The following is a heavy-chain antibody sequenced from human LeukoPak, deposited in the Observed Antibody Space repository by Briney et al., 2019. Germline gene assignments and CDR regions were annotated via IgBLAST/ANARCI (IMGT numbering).Heavy chain of an antibody. V-gene: IGHV3-7*04. CDR3: ARDGTYTDYDPDFDI. CDR1: GFTFSRFW. Sequence: GGSLRLSCAASGFTFSRFWMSWVRQAPGKGLEWVANIKQDGSEEYYVDSVKGRFTISRDNAKNSLYLQMNSLRAEDTAVFYCARDGTYTDYDPDFDIWGQGTLVTVSS. J-gene: IGHJ4*02. D-gene: IGHD5-12*01. CDR2: IKQDGSEE.